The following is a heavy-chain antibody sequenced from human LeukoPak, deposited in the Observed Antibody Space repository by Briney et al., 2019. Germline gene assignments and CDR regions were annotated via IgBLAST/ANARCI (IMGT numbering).Heavy chain of an antibody. CDR1: GGSISSYC. Sequence: SETLSLTCTVSGGSISSYCWSWIRQPPGKGLEWIGEINHSGSTNYNPSLKSRVTISVDTSKNQFSLKLSSVTAADTAVYYCARGPTSHIAAPVGDWFDPWGQGTLVTVSS. V-gene: IGHV4-34*01. CDR3: ARGPTSHIAAPVGDWFDP. D-gene: IGHD6-13*01. J-gene: IGHJ5*02. CDR2: INHSGST.